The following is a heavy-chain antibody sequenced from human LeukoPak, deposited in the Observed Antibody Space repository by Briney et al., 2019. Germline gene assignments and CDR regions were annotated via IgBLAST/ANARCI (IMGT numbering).Heavy chain of an antibody. CDR1: GFTFSSYA. Sequence: GGSLRLSCAASGFTFSSYAMHWVRQAPGKGLEWVAVIWYDGSNKYYADSVKGRFTISRDNSKNTLYLQMNSLRAEDTAVYYCARPYSSSWYNWFDPWGQGTLVTVSS. CDR3: ARPYSSSWYNWFDP. D-gene: IGHD6-13*01. CDR2: IWYDGSNK. J-gene: IGHJ5*02. V-gene: IGHV3-33*08.